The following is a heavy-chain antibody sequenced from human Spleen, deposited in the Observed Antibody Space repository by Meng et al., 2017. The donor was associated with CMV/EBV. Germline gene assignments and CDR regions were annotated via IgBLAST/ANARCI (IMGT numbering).Heavy chain of an antibody. Sequence: AASGFTFSSYAMHWVRQAPGKGLEWVAVISYDGSNKYYADSVKGRFTISRDNSKNTLYLQMNSLRAEDTAVYYCARHNSSGWVFDYWGQGTLVTVSS. CDR1: GFTFSSYA. V-gene: IGHV3-30-3*01. D-gene: IGHD6-19*01. CDR3: ARHNSSGWVFDY. CDR2: ISYDGSNK. J-gene: IGHJ4*02.